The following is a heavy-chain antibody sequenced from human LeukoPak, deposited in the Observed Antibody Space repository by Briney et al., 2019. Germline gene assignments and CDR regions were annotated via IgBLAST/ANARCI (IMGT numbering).Heavy chain of an antibody. J-gene: IGHJ4*02. V-gene: IGHV3-30*18. CDR2: ISYDGHNK. Sequence: GGSLRLSCTASGFTFTTYGLHWVRQAPGKGLEWVAIISYDGHNKDYADSVKGRFTISRDNSKNTLYLQMNSLRAEDTAVYYCAKEHLRGGTTYYICDWDYWGQGTLVTVSS. CDR3: AKEHLRGGTTYYICDWDY. D-gene: IGHD3/OR15-3a*01. CDR1: GFTFTTYG.